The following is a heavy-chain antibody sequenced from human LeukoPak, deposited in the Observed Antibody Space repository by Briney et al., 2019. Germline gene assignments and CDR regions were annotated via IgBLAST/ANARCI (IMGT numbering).Heavy chain of an antibody. V-gene: IGHV4-39*07. CDR1: GGSISSSSYY. J-gene: IGHJ4*02. D-gene: IGHD3-3*01. CDR2: IYYSGST. Sequence: PSETLSLTCTVSGGSISSSSYYWGWIRQPPGKGLEWIGSIYYSGSTYYNPSLKSRVTISVDTSKKQFSLKLSSVTAADTAVYYCARAEKSSFWSGYRFDYWGQGTLVTVSS. CDR3: ARAEKSSFWSGYRFDY.